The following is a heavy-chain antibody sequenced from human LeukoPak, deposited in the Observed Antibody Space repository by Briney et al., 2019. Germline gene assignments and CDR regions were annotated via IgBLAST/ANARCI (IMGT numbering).Heavy chain of an antibody. CDR2: ISYDGSNK. CDR3: ARDRYYGSGRNAYYYYGMDV. J-gene: IGHJ6*02. V-gene: IGHV3-30*04. Sequence: GGSLRLSCAASGFTFSSYAMHWVRQAPGKGLGWVAVISYDGSNKYYADSVKGRVTISRDNSKNTLYLQMNSLRAEDTAVYYCARDRYYGSGRNAYYYYGMDVWGQGTTVTVSS. CDR1: GFTFSSYA. D-gene: IGHD3-10*01.